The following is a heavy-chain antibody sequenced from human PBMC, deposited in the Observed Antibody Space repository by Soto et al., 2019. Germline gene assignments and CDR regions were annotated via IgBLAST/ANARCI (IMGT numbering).Heavy chain of an antibody. Sequence: SETLSLTFTVYGASISSCYWSWIRQPPGKGLEWIGYIYYSGSTNYNPSLKSRVTISVDTSKNQFSLKLSSVTAADTAVYYCARGGYSYGYIWFDPWGQGTLVTVS. CDR2: IYYSGST. V-gene: IGHV4-59*01. CDR3: ARGGYSYGYIWFDP. CDR1: GASISSCY. J-gene: IGHJ5*02. D-gene: IGHD5-18*01.